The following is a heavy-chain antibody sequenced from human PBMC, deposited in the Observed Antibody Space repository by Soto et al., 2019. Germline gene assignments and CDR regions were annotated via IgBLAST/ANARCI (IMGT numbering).Heavy chain of an antibody. J-gene: IGHJ4*02. D-gene: IGHD3-10*01. Sequence: EVQLVESGGGLVQPGGSLRLSCAVSAFTFSSFWMHWVRQAPGEGLVWVSRINTDGSSTSYADSVKGRFTISRDNAKNTLYLQMNSLRVEDMAMYYCAKRGVDTFGLSYWGQGTLVTVSS. CDR1: AFTFSSFW. CDR3: AKRGVDTFGLSY. CDR2: INTDGSST. V-gene: IGHV3-74*01.